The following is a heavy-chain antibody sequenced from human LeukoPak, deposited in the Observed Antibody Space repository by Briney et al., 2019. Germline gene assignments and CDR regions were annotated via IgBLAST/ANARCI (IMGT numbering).Heavy chain of an antibody. D-gene: IGHD3-3*01. CDR2: INPNTGGT. V-gene: IGHV1-2*02. J-gene: IGHJ4*02. CDR1: GYTFTGYY. CDR3: STAFGVVDFDY. Sequence: ASVKVSCKASGYTFTGYYMHWVRQGPGQGLEWMGWINPNTGGTNYAQKFQGRVTMTRDTSISTAYMELNSLRSDDTAVYYCSTAFGVVDFDYWGQRTLVTVSS.